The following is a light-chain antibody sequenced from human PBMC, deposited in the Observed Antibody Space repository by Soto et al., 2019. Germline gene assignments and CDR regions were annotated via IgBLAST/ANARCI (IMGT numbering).Light chain of an antibody. CDR1: TNDVGRYTY. CDR3: ASYTSNNTLL. J-gene: IGLJ2*01. CDR2: DVS. V-gene: IGLV2-14*01. Sequence: QSALTQPASVSGSPGQSITISCIGTTNDVGRYTYVSWYQQHPGKSPKFILYDVSNRPSGVSDRFSGSKSASTASLTISWLQAEDEADYYCASYTSNNTLLFGGGTQLTVL.